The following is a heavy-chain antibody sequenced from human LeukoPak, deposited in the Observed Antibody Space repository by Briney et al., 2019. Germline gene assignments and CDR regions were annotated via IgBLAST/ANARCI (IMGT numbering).Heavy chain of an antibody. Sequence: ASVKVSCKASGYTFTGYYMHWVRQAPGQGLEWMGWINPNSGGTNYAQKFQGRVTITADKSTSTAYMELSSLRSEDTAVYYCARVFDSYYYYMDVWGKGTTVTVSS. CDR1: GYTFTGYY. CDR3: ARVFDSYYYYMDV. D-gene: IGHD3-9*01. V-gene: IGHV1-2*02. J-gene: IGHJ6*03. CDR2: INPNSGGT.